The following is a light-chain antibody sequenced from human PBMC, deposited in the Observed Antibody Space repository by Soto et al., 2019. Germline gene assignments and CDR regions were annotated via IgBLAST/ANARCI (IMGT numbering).Light chain of an antibody. Sequence: EIVMTQSPATLSVSPGERATLSCRASQNIYSNVAWYQQRPGQAPRLLIYRASTRAPGIPARFSGSGSGTEFPLTISGLQSDDFTVYSCLQYHNLWAFGQGTKVEIK. V-gene: IGKV3-15*01. J-gene: IGKJ1*01. CDR1: QNIYSN. CDR3: LQYHNLWA. CDR2: RAS.